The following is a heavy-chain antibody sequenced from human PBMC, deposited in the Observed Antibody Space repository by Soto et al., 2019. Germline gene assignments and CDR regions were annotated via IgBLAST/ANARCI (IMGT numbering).Heavy chain of an antibody. J-gene: IGHJ4*02. CDR3: AKDTRCCSGGSCYSELSIGY. Sequence: EVQLLESGGGLIQPGGSLRLSCAASGFGFSSYAMSWVRQAPGKGLEWVSVISGSGGNTYYAGCVKGRFTISRDNSNNTPHLQMSSLRDEDTAVYYCAKDTRCCSGGSCYSELSIGYGGRGTLVTVSS. V-gene: IGHV3-23*01. CDR2: ISGSGGNT. D-gene: IGHD2-15*01. CDR1: GFGFSSYA.